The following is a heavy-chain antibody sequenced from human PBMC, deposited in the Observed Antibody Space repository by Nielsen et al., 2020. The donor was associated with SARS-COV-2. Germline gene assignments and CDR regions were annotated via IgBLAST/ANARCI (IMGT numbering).Heavy chain of an antibody. J-gene: IGHJ6*02. CDR1: GGSISSYY. V-gene: IGHV4-59*01. CDR2: IYYSGST. D-gene: IGHD5-24*01. CDR3: AGDSMATADYYYYGMDV. Sequence: SETLSLTCTVSGGSISSYYWSWIRQPPGKGLEWIGYIYYSGSTNYNPSLKSRVTISVDTSKNQFSLKLSSVTAADTAVYYCAGDSMATADYYYYGMDVWGQGTTVTVSS.